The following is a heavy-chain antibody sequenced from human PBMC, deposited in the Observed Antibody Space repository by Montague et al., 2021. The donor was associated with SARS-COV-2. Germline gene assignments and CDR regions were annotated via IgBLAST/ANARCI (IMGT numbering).Heavy chain of an antibody. V-gene: IGHV4-39*01. D-gene: IGHD3-10*01. CDR1: GGSISSTSYY. Sequence: SETLPLTCTVSGGSISSTSYYWGWIRQPPGKGLEWIGSISYSGSTYYKSSLKSRVTISVDTSKNQFSLGLSSVTAADTAVYYCARHITGSGNAFDIWGQGTMVTVSS. J-gene: IGHJ3*02. CDR2: ISYSGST. CDR3: ARHITGSGNAFDI.